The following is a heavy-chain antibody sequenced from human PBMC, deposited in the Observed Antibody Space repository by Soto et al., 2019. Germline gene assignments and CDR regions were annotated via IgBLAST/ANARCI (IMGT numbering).Heavy chain of an antibody. Sequence: PSETLSLTCTVSGGSISSGGYYWSWIRQHPGKCLEWIGYIYYSGSTYYNPSLKSRVTISVDTSKNQFSLKLSSVTAADTAVYYCARGGEPYYDFWSGYSNGMDVWGQGTTVTVYS. CDR2: IYYSGST. CDR1: GGSISSGGYY. D-gene: IGHD3-3*01. CDR3: ARGGEPYYDFWSGYSNGMDV. J-gene: IGHJ6*02. V-gene: IGHV4-31*03.